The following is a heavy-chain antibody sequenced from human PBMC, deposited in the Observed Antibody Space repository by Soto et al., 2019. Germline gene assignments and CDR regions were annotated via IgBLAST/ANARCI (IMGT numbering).Heavy chain of an antibody. CDR1: GGSFSAYY. CDR3: ARGVVLRDFDWLLEDHPGAYNWFDP. Sequence: SETLSLTCAVYGGSFSAYYWSWIREPPGKGLEWIGEINHSGTTNYNPSLKSRVTISVDTSKNQFSLNLSSVTAADTAVYYCARGVVLRDFDWLLEDHPGAYNWFDPWGQGTLVTVSS. CDR2: INHSGTT. J-gene: IGHJ5*02. V-gene: IGHV4-34*01. D-gene: IGHD3-9*01.